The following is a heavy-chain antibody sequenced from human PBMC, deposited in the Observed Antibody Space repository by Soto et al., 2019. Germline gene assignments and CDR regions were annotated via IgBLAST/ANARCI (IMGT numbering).Heavy chain of an antibody. CDR1: GYTFTAYA. CDR3: ARPNHRCGMDV. V-gene: IGHV1-18*01. CDR2: ISAYNGNT. J-gene: IGHJ6*02. Sequence: ASVKVSCKASGYTFTAYAIHWVCQAPGQGLEWMGWISAYNGNTNYAQKLQGRVTMTTDTSTSTAYMELRSLRSDDTAAYYCARPNHRCGMDVWGQGTTVTVSS.